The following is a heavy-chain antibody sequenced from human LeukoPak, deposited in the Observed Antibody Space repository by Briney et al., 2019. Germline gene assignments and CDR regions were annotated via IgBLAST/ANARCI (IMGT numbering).Heavy chain of an antibody. CDR1: GGSISSGGHY. D-gene: IGHD4-11*01. J-gene: IGHJ6*03. CDR3: ARAPKGMTTVRYYYYYYMDV. Sequence: PSETLSLTCTVSGGSISSGGHYWSWIRQHPGKGLEWIGYIYYSGSTYYNPSLKSRVIISVGTSKNQFSLRLSSVTAADTAVYYCARAPKGMTTVRYYYYYYMDVWGKGTTVTVSS. CDR2: IYYSGST. V-gene: IGHV4-31*03.